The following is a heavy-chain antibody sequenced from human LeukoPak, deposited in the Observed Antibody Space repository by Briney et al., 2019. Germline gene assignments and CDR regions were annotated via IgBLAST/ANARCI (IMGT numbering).Heavy chain of an antibody. Sequence: PSETLSLTCTVSGGSISSSSYYWGWIRQPPGKGLEWIGSISYTGSTYYNPSLKIRVTTSVDTSKNQFSLRLSSVTAADTAVYYCARLSPYLGAGSSAFPDDYWGQGTLVTVSS. CDR1: GGSISSSSYY. CDR2: ISYTGST. CDR3: ARLSPYLGAGSSAFPDDY. D-gene: IGHD3-10*01. J-gene: IGHJ4*02. V-gene: IGHV4-39*01.